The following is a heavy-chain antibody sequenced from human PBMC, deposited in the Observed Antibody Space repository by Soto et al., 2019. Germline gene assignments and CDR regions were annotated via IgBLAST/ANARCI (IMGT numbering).Heavy chain of an antibody. CDR3: VRLRIKDIVATITNWFDP. Sequence: QLQLQESGPGLVKPSETLSLTCTVSGGSISSSSYYWGWIRQPPGKGLEWIGSIYYSGSTYYNPSLKSRVTISVDTSKNQFSLKLSSVTAADTAVYYCVRLRIKDIVATITNWFDPWGQGTLVTVSS. V-gene: IGHV4-39*01. CDR2: IYYSGST. D-gene: IGHD5-12*01. CDR1: GGSISSSSYY. J-gene: IGHJ5*02.